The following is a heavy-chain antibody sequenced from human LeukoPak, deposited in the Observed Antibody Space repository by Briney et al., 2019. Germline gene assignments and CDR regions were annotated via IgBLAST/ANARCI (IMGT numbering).Heavy chain of an antibody. D-gene: IGHD6-19*01. CDR3: AKELTRPNRPVAGLNY. V-gene: IGHV3-30*18. CDR1: GFTFSAYG. Sequence: GGSLRLSCAASGFTFSAYGMHWVRQAPGKGLEWVAIISYEGSNKYYPDSVKGRFTISRDDSKNTLYLQMNSLRTEDTAVYYCAKELTRPNRPVAGLNYWGQGTLVTVSS. J-gene: IGHJ4*02. CDR2: ISYEGSNK.